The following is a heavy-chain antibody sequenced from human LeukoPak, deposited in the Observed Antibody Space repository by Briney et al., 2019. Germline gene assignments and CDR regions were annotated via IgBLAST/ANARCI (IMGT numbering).Heavy chain of an antibody. D-gene: IGHD6-19*01. Sequence: GGSLRLSCAASGFTFSSYAMSWVRQAPGKGLEWVSAISGSGGSTYYADSVKGRFTISRDNSKNTLYLQVNSLRAEDTAVYYCAKAMGGFIAVSGATWGQGTLVTVSS. CDR1: GFTFSSYA. V-gene: IGHV3-23*01. CDR3: AKAMGGFIAVSGAT. J-gene: IGHJ5*02. CDR2: ISGSGGST.